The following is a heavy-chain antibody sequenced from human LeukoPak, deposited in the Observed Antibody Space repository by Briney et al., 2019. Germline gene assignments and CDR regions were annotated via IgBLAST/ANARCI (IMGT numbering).Heavy chain of an antibody. J-gene: IGHJ4*02. CDR2: ISYDGSNK. Sequence: PGGSLRLSCAASGFTFSSYGMHWVRQAPGKGLEWVAVISYDGSNKYYADSVKGRFTISRDNSKNTLYLQMNSLRAEDTAVYYCAKDRGCSSTSCYSPYYFDYWGQGTLVTVSS. V-gene: IGHV3-30*18. CDR3: AKDRGCSSTSCYSPYYFDY. D-gene: IGHD2-2*01. CDR1: GFTFSSYG.